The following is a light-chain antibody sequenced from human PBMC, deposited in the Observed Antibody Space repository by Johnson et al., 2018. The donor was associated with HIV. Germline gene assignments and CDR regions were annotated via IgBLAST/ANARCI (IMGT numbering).Light chain of an antibody. CDR3: GTWDSSLSAYV. Sequence: QSALTQPPSVSAAPGQKVTISCSGSSSNIGNNYVSWYQQLPGTAPKLLIYDNNKRPSGIPDQFSGSKSGTSATLGITGLQTGDEADYYCGTWDSSLSAYVFRTGTKVTVL. CDR1: SSNIGNNY. J-gene: IGLJ1*01. CDR2: DNN. V-gene: IGLV1-51*01.